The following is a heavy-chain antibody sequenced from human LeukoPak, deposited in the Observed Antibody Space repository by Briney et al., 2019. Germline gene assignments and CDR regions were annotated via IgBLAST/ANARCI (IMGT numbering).Heavy chain of an antibody. D-gene: IGHD3-22*01. CDR2: IIPIFGTA. CDR3: ARGSQDSSGYYYVGFDY. Sequence: SVKVSCKASGGTFSSYAISWVRQAPGQGREWMGGIIPIFGTANYTQKFQGRVTITTDESTSTAYMELSSLRSEDTAVYYCARGSQDSSGYYYVGFDYWGQGTLVTVSS. CDR1: GGTFSSYA. J-gene: IGHJ4*02. V-gene: IGHV1-69*05.